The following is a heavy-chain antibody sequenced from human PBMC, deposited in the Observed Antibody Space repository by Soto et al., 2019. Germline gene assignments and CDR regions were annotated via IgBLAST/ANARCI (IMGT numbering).Heavy chain of an antibody. V-gene: IGHV1-18*01. D-gene: IGHD2-2*01. CDR3: ARERSSSPVYYYYGMDV. CDR2: ISAYNGNT. CDR1: GYTLTSYG. Sequence: GASVKVSCKASGYTLTSYGISWVRQAPGQGLEWMGWISAYNGNTNYAQKLQGRVTMTTDTSTSTAYMELRSLRSDDTAVYYCARERSSSPVYYYYGMDVWGQGTTVTVSS. J-gene: IGHJ6*02.